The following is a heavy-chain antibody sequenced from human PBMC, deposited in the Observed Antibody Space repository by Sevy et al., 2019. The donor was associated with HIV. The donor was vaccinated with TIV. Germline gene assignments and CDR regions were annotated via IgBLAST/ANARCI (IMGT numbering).Heavy chain of an antibody. V-gene: IGHV3-30-3*01. CDR3: ARGGWDIVVVPAAFDI. CDR1: GFTFSGYT. CDR2: ISFDGSNK. J-gene: IGHJ3*02. D-gene: IGHD2-2*01. Sequence: GGSLRLSCAASGFTFSGYTLYWVRQAPGKGLEWVAVISFDGSNKYYVDSVKGRFTISRDNSKNTLYLQMNSLRPEDTAVYYCARGGWDIVVVPAAFDIWGQRTMVTVSS.